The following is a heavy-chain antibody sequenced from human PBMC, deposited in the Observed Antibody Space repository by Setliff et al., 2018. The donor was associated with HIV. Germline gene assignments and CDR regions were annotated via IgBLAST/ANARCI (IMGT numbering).Heavy chain of an antibody. CDR2: IRTQPYGVTT. V-gene: IGHV3-49*04. D-gene: IGHD6-19*01. CDR3: TRMIPPRSNRFSSGWFDY. J-gene: IGHJ4*02. Sequence: GSLRLSCTTSGFTFGDYAFSWVRQAPGKGLEWVGLIRTQPYGVTTEYAASVKGRFTISRDDSLGIAYLQLNSLKSEDTAIYYCTRMIPPRSNRFSSGWFDYWGQGTVVTVSS. CDR1: GFTFGDYA.